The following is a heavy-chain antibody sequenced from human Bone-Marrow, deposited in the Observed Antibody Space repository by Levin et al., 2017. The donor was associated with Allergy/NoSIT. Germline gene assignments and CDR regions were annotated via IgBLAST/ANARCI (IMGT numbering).Heavy chain of an antibody. Sequence: GESLKISCAASGFTFSNYAMHWVRQAPGKGLEWVSGISGTGTITHYADSVKGRFTISRDNSKNTLYLQADSLRAEDTALYYCAKAGSLYYPFYYFDYWGQGTLVTVSS. CDR3: AKAGSLYYPFYYFDY. CDR2: ISGTGTIT. J-gene: IGHJ4*02. CDR1: GFTFSNYA. V-gene: IGHV3-23*01. D-gene: IGHD3-10*01.